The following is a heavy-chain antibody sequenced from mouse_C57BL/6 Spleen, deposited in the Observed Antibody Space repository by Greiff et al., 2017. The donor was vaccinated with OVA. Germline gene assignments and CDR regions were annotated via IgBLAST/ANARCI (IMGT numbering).Heavy chain of an antibody. D-gene: IGHD1-1*01. CDR3: TRGYYGSPWFAY. CDR2: IDPETGGT. J-gene: IGHJ3*01. V-gene: IGHV1-15*01. CDR1: GYTFTDYE. Sequence: VNLVESGAELVRPGASVTLSCKASGYTFTDYEMHWVKQTPVHGLEWIGAIDPETGGTAYNQKFKGKAILTADKSSSTAYMELRSLTSEDSAVYYCTRGYYGSPWFAYWGQGTLVTVSA.